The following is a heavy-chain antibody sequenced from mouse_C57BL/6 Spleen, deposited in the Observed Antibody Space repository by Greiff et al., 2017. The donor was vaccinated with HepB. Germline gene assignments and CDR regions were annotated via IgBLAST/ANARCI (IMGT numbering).Heavy chain of an antibody. CDR1: GFTFSDAW. J-gene: IGHJ3*01. Sequence: EVKLEESGGGLVQPGGSMKLSCAASGFTFSDAWMDWVRQSPEKGLEWVAEIRNKANNHATYYAESVKGRFTISRDDSKSSVYLQMNSLRAEDTGIYYCTRGNYRYYDYVRFAYWGQGTLVTVSA. D-gene: IGHD2-4*01. CDR2: IRNKANNHAT. V-gene: IGHV6-6*01. CDR3: TRGNYRYYDYVRFAY.